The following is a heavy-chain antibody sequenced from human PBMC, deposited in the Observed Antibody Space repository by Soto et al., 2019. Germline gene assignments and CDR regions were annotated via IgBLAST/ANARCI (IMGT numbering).Heavy chain of an antibody. CDR2: ISSSSSYI. Sequence: GSLRLSCAASGFTFSSYSMNWVRQAPGKGLEWVSFISSSSSYIYYADSVKGRFTISRDNAKNSLYLQMNSLRAEDTAVYYCAIGIHYYDSSGYHGYWGQGILVTVS. J-gene: IGHJ4*02. V-gene: IGHV3-21*04. CDR3: AIGIHYYDSSGYHGY. D-gene: IGHD3-22*01. CDR1: GFTFSSYS.